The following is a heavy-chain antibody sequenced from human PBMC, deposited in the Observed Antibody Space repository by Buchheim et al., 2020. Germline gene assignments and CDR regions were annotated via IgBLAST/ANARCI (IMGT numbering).Heavy chain of an antibody. CDR1: GFTFSSYA. CDR2: IGSSGRTI. CDR3: ARLAYDYGDFDY. Sequence: VQLVESGGGVVQPGRSLRLSCAASGFTFSSYAMHWVRQAPGKGLEWVSHIGSSGRTIYYVDSVKGRFTISRDNGKNSLYLQMNSLRDEDTAVYYCARLAYDYGDFDYWGQGTL. D-gene: IGHD4-17*01. V-gene: IGHV3-48*02. J-gene: IGHJ4*02.